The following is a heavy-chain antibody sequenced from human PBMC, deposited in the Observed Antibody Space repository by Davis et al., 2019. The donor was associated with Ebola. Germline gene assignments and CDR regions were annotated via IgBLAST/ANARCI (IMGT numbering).Heavy chain of an antibody. V-gene: IGHV3-30-3*01. J-gene: IGHJ4*02. CDR3: ARGYCSGIGCAFDS. CDR1: GFTFSTYP. Sequence: GESLKISCAASGFTFSTYPMHWVRQAPGKGLEWVGLISYDASNKNYPDSVKGRFNISRDNSKNTLYLEMNSLTSEDTAVYYCARGYCSGIGCAFDSWGQGILVTVSS. D-gene: IGHD2-2*01. CDR2: ISYDASNK.